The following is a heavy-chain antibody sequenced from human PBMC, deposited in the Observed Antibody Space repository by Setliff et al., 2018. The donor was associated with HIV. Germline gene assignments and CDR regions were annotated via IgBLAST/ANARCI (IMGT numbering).Heavy chain of an antibody. CDR2: IKSNSDGGTS. V-gene: IGHV3-15*01. Sequence: GGSLRLSCVVSGFNFKSGWMTWVRQAPGKGLEWVGRIKSNSDGGTSDYAAAVKDRFSFSRDDSKSILYLQMNSLEIEDTAVYFCSTGPSRVSDGIADFWGPGTPVTVSS. J-gene: IGHJ4*02. CDR3: STGPSRVSDGIADF. CDR1: GFNFKSGW.